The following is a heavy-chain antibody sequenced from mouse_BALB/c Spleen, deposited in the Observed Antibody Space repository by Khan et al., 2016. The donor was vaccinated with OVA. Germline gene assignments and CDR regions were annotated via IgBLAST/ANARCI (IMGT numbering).Heavy chain of an antibody. CDR2: IWAGGST. J-gene: IGHJ4*01. D-gene: IGHD1-1*01. Sequence: QVQLKESGPGLVAPSQSLSITCTVSGFSLTSYGVHWVRQPPGKGLEWLGVIWAGGSTNYNSALMSRLSISKDNSKSQVFLKMNSLQTDDTAMYYCAELYYYGSSFYAMDYWGQGTSVTVSS. V-gene: IGHV2-9*02. CDR3: AELYYYGSSFYAMDY. CDR1: GFSLTSYG.